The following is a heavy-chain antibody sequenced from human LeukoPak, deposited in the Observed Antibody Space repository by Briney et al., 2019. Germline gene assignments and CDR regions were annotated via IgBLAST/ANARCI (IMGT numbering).Heavy chain of an antibody. J-gene: IGHJ5*02. Sequence: ASVKVSCKASGGTSSSYAISWVRQAPGQGLEWMGGIIPIFGTANYAQKFQGRVTITADESTSTAYMELSSLRSEDTAVYYCARSHFIVVVPAAIINWFDPWGQGTLVTVSS. CDR2: IIPIFGTA. CDR3: ARSHFIVVVPAAIINWFDP. D-gene: IGHD2-2*02. V-gene: IGHV1-69*13. CDR1: GGTSSSYA.